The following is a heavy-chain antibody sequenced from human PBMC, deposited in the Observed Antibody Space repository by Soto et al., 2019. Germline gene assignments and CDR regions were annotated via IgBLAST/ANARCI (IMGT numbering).Heavy chain of an antibody. CDR3: AGAFGEFSFDY. J-gene: IGHJ4*02. D-gene: IGHD3-10*01. CDR2: IYYSGST. CDR1: GGSVSSGSYY. V-gene: IGHV4-61*01. Sequence: PSETLSLTCTVSGGSVSSGSYYWSWIRQPPGKGLEWIGYIYYSGSTNYNPSRKSRVTISVDTSKNQFSLKLRSVTAADTAVYYGAGAFGEFSFDYWGQGTLVTASS.